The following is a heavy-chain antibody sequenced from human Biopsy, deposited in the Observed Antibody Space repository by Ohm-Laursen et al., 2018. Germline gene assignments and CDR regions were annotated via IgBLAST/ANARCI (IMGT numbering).Heavy chain of an antibody. J-gene: IGHJ4*02. D-gene: IGHD1-26*01. CDR1: GDSINNYY. V-gene: IGHV4-4*07. CDR2: IYTSGSP. Sequence: SETLSLTCTVSGDSINNYYWSWTRQPDGKGLEWIGRIYTSGSPNYNPSLESRVTMSVDTTKNQFSLNLRSVTAADTAVYYCARVGAGAPSIDYFDYWGQGALVTVFS. CDR3: ARVGAGAPSIDYFDY.